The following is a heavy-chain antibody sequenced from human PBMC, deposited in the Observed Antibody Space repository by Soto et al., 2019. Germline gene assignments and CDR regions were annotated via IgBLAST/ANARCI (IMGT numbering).Heavy chain of an antibody. V-gene: IGHV3-30-3*01. J-gene: IGHJ6*02. CDR3: AKGRSYYYYYGVDV. Sequence: GGSLRLSCAASGFTFGSYAMHWVRQAPGMGLEWVAVISYDGSNKYYADSVKGRFTISRDNSKSTLYLQMNSLRAEDTALYYCAKGRSYYYYYGVDVWGQGTTVTVPS. CDR2: ISYDGSNK. CDR1: GFTFGSYA.